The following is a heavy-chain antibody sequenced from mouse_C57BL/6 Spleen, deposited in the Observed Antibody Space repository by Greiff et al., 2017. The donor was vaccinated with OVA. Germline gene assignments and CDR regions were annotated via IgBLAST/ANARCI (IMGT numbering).Heavy chain of an antibody. CDR1: GFTFSSYA. V-gene: IGHV5-4*01. D-gene: IGHD2-4*01. Sequence: EVQRVESGGGLVKPGGSLKLSCAASGFTFSSYAMSWVRQTPEKRLEWVATISDGGSYTYYPDNLKGRFTISRDNAKNNLYLQMSHLKSEDTAMYYCARGGYDYDRYFDVWGTGTTVTVSS. J-gene: IGHJ1*03. CDR2: ISDGGSYT. CDR3: ARGGYDYDRYFDV.